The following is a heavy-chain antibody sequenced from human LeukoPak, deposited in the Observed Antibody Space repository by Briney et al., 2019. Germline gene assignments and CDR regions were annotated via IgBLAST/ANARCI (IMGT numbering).Heavy chain of an antibody. D-gene: IGHD5-18*01. V-gene: IGHV4-30-2*01. J-gene: IGHJ4*02. CDR2: IYHSGST. CDR1: GGSISSGGYS. Sequence: SSETLSLTCTVSGGSISSGGYSWSWIRQPPGKGLEWIGYIYHSGSTYYNPSLKSRVTISVDRSKNQFSLKLSSVTAADMAVYYCARGRGYSYGYALDYWGQGTLVTVSS. CDR3: ARGRGYSYGYALDY.